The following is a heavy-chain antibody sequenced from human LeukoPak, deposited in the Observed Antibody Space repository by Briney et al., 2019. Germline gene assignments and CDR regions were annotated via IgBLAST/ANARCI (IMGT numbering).Heavy chain of an antibody. J-gene: IGHJ5*02. V-gene: IGHV3-23*01. CDR3: AKGYNWHDR. CDR1: GFTFSSYG. CDR2: ISTSGGTT. Sequence: PGGSLRLSCAASGFTFSSYGMTWVRQAPGKGLEWVSTISTSGGTTYYTDSVKGRFTGSRDNSKNTLYLQMNSLRAEDTAVYYCAKGYNWHDRWGQGTLVTVSS.